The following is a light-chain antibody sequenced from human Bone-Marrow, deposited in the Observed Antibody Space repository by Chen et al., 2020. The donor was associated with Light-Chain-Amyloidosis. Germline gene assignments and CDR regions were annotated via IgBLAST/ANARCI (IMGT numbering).Light chain of an antibody. CDR3: QSYQGSSQGV. V-gene: IGLV6-57*01. CDR2: EDD. CDR1: SGSIATNY. Sequence: NFMLTQPHSVSESPGKTVIISCTRSSGSIATNYVQWYQQRPGSSPTTVIYEDDHRPSGVPDRFSVSIDRSSNSASLTISGLQTEDEADYYCQSYQGSSQGVFGGGTKLTVL. J-gene: IGLJ3*02.